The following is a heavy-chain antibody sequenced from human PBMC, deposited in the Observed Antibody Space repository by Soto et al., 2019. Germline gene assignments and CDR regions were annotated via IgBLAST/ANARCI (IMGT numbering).Heavy chain of an antibody. CDR2: IYYSGST. V-gene: IGHV4-31*03. Sequence: QVQLQESGPGLVKPSQTLSLTCTVSGGSISSGGYYWSWIRQHPGKGLEWIGYIYYSGSTYYNPSLKSRVTISGDTSKNQFSLKLRSVTAADTAVYYCARGNSWFGEPNYGYWGQGTLVTVSS. CDR1: GGSISSGGYY. CDR3: ARGNSWFGEPNYGY. J-gene: IGHJ4*02. D-gene: IGHD3-10*01.